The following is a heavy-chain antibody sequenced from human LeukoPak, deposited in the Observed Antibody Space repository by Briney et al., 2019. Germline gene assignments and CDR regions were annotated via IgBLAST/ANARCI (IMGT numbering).Heavy chain of an antibody. V-gene: IGHV3-23*01. J-gene: IGHJ3*02. CDR1: GFTFSSYA. D-gene: IGHD3-3*01. Sequence: GGSLRLSCAAPGFTFSSYAMSWVRQAPGKGLEWVSAISGSGGSTYYADSVKGRFTISRDNSKNTLYLQMNSLRAEDTAVYYCAKDLYDDFWSGYSDVAFDIWGQGTMVTVSS. CDR2: ISGSGGST. CDR3: AKDLYDDFWSGYSDVAFDI.